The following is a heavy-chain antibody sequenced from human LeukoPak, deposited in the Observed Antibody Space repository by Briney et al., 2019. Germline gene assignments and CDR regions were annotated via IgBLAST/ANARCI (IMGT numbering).Heavy chain of an antibody. Sequence: SETLSLTCTVSGGSISSYYWSWIRQPPGKGLEWIGYIYYSGSTNYNPSLKSRVTISVDTSKNQFSLKLSSVTAADTAVYYCARGRGSPLLPNFDYWGQGTLVTVSS. CDR2: IYYSGST. CDR1: GGSISSYY. V-gene: IGHV4-59*01. D-gene: IGHD2-21*02. CDR3: ARGRGSPLLPNFDY. J-gene: IGHJ4*02.